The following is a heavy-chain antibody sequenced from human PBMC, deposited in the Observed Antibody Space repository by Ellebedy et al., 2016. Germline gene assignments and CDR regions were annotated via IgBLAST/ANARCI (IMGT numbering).Heavy chain of an antibody. D-gene: IGHD1-26*01. J-gene: IGHJ4*02. CDR1: GFTFSNYW. V-gene: IGHV3-7*01. CDR2: IKQDGSDQ. CDR3: ARDPGTWYKGRYYFDY. Sequence: GGSLRLSCVASGFTFSNYWMSWVRQAPGKGLEWVANIKQDGSDQYCVDSVKGRFTMSRDNAKNSLYLQMNSLGAEDTAVYYCARDPGTWYKGRYYFDYWGQGTLVTVSS.